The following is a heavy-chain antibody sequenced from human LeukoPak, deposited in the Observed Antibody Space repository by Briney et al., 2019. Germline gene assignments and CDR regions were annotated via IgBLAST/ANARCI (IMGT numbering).Heavy chain of an antibody. Sequence: SETLSLTCAVYGGSFSGYYWSWIRQPPGKGLEWIGEINHSGSTNYNPSIKSRVTISVDTSKNQFSLKLSSVTAADTAVYYCARKRYTSGWGGYYYYYMDVWGKGTTVTISS. V-gene: IGHV4-34*01. J-gene: IGHJ6*03. CDR2: INHSGST. CDR1: GGSFSGYY. CDR3: ARKRYTSGWGGYYYYYMDV. D-gene: IGHD6-19*01.